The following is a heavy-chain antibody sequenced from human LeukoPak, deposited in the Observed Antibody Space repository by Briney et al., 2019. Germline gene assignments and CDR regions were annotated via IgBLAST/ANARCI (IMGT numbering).Heavy chain of an antibody. Sequence: PGGSLRLSCAASGFTFSSYAMHWVCQAPGKGLEWVAVISYDGSNKYYADSVKGRFTISRDNSKNTLYLQMNSLRAEDTAVYYCARARGGTIVVAGGLDYWGQGTLVTVSS. V-gene: IGHV3-30-3*01. CDR3: ARARGGTIVVAGGLDY. CDR1: GFTFSSYA. CDR2: ISYDGSNK. D-gene: IGHD2-21*01. J-gene: IGHJ4*02.